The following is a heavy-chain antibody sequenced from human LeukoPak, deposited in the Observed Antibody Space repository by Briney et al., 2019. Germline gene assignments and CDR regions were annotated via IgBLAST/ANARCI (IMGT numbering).Heavy chain of an antibody. D-gene: IGHD3-22*01. V-gene: IGHV1-69*04. CDR2: IIPILGIA. CDR1: GYTFTSYG. Sequence: SVKVSCKASGYTFTSYGISWVRQAPGQGLEWMGRIIPILGIANYAQKFQGRVTITADKSTSTAYMELSSLRSEDTAVYYCARDHYYDSSGYSPIDYWGQGTLVTVSS. J-gene: IGHJ4*02. CDR3: ARDHYYDSSGYSPIDY.